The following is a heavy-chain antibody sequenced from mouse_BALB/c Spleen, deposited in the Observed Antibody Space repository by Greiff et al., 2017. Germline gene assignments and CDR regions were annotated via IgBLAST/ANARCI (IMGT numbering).Heavy chain of an antibody. CDR3: ARDGITTATNAMDY. CDR2: ISSGGSYT. D-gene: IGHD1-2*01. CDR1: GFTFSSYA. Sequence: EVKLMESGGGLVKPGGSLKLSCAASGFTFSSYAMSWVRQSPEKRLEWVAEISSGGSYTYYPDTVTGRCTISRDNAKNTLYLEMSSLRSEDTAMYYCARDGITTATNAMDYWGQGTSVTVSS. V-gene: IGHV5-9-4*01. J-gene: IGHJ4*01.